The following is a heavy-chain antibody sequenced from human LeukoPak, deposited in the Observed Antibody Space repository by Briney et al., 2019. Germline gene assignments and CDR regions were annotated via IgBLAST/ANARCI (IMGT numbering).Heavy chain of an antibody. D-gene: IGHD5-18*01. CDR1: GGTFSSYA. V-gene: IGHV1-46*01. CDR2: IDPGDGRT. Sequence: ASVKVSCKASGGTFSSYAISWVRQAPGQGLEWMGVIDPGDGRTSYAQKFQGRVTVTRDTSTTTVYMELTSLRSDDTAVYYCVRERSNTQAMAMGASWLDPWGQGTPVTVS. J-gene: IGHJ5*02. CDR3: VRERSNTQAMAMGASWLDP.